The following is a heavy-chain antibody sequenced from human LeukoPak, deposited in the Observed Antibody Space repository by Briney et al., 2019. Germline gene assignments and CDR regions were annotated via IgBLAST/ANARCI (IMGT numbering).Heavy chain of an antibody. D-gene: IGHD2-2*02. Sequence: SETLSLTCAVYGGSFSGYYWSWIRQPPGKGLEWIGEINHSGSTNYNPSLKSRVTISVDTSKNQFSLKLSSVTAADTAVYYCASQCSSSSCYTGDVGYYFDYWGQGTLVTVSS. CDR1: GGSFSGYY. V-gene: IGHV4-34*01. J-gene: IGHJ4*02. CDR3: ASQCSSSSCYTGDVGYYFDY. CDR2: INHSGST.